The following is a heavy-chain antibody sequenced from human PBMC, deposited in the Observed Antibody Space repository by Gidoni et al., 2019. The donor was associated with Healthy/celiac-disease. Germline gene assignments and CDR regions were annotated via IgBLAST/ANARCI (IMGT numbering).Heavy chain of an antibody. D-gene: IGHD2-2*01. CDR3: ARDRPLEVVVPAAMATFYYYYGMDV. CDR1: GFTFSSYS. V-gene: IGHV3-21*01. J-gene: IGHJ6*02. Sequence: EVQLVESGGGLVKPGGSLRLSCAASGFTFSSYSMNWVRQAPGKGLEWVSSISSSSSYIYYADSVKGRFTISRDNAKNSLYLQMNSLRAEDTAVYYCARDRPLEVVVPAAMATFYYYYGMDVWGQGTTVTVSS. CDR2: ISSSSSYI.